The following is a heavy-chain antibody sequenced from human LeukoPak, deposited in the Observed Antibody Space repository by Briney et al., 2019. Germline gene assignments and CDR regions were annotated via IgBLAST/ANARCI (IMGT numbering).Heavy chain of an antibody. V-gene: IGHV4-31*03. CDR1: GGSISSGSYY. CDR3: ARGVSSSGWYDVDV. J-gene: IGHJ6*02. Sequence: SQTLSLTCTVSGGSISSGSYYWSWIRQHPGKGLEWIGYINFSGSTDYNPSLKSRVTISVDKSKNQFSLKLSSVTAADTAVYYCARGVSSSGWYDVDVWGQGTTVTVSS. CDR2: INFSGST. D-gene: IGHD6-19*01.